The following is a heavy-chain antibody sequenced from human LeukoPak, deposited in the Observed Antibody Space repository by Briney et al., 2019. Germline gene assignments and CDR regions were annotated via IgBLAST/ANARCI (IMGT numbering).Heavy chain of an antibody. J-gene: IGHJ4*02. CDR1: GFTFSMYG. Sequence: GGSLRLSCAASGFTFSMYGMHWVRQAPGKGLEWVAVLSYDGSSKYYEDSVKGRFTISRDNSKNTLYLQMNSLRSEDTAVYYCAKDEGFCSGGSCYRPDYWGQGSLVTVFS. CDR3: AKDEGFCSGGSCYRPDY. CDR2: LSYDGSSK. D-gene: IGHD2-15*01. V-gene: IGHV3-30*18.